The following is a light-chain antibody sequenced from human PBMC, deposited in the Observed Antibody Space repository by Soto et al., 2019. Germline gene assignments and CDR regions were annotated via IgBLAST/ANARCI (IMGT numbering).Light chain of an antibody. CDR2: GAS. Sequence: DSQMTQSPSSLYASVGDRVTITCRASQGVSAYLLWYQQRHGSAPKLLIYGASNLLSGVPSRISGSGSGTNFTLTISSLQPEDFATYYCQQSYKTPHTFGQGTKLDTK. CDR3: QQSYKTPHT. J-gene: IGKJ2*01. CDR1: QGVSAY. V-gene: IGKV1-39*01.